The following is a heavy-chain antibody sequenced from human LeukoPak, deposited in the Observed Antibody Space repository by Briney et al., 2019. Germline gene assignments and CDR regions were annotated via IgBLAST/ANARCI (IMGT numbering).Heavy chain of an antibody. CDR3: AREGYYSGMDV. CDR1: GITLSSYW. V-gene: IGHV3-7*01. J-gene: IGHJ6*02. Sequence: GGSLRLSCAASGITLSSYWMSWVRQAPGKGLEWVANIKQDGSEKYYVGSVKGRFSISRDNAQNSLYLQMNSLRAEDTAVYYCAREGYYSGMDVWGQGTTVTVSS. CDR2: IKQDGSEK.